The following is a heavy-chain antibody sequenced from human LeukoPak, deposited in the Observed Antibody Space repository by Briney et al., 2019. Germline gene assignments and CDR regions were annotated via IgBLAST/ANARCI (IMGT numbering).Heavy chain of an antibody. J-gene: IGHJ4*02. V-gene: IGHV3-74*01. D-gene: IGHD2-2*01. CDR3: ARPAEYCSSTSCYSGDSDY. CDR2: INSDGSST. CDR1: GFTFSSYW. Sequence: GGSLRLSCAASGFTFSSYWMHWVRQAPGKGLGWVSRINSDGSSTSYADSVKSRFTTSRDNAQKTMCLQMHSLRAEDTAVYYCARPAEYCSSTSCYSGDSDYWGQGTLVTVSS.